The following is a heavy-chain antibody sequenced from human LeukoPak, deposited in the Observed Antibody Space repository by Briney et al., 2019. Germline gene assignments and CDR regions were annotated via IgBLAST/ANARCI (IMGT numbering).Heavy chain of an antibody. V-gene: IGHV1-18*01. D-gene: IGHD4-23*01. CDR1: GYTFTSFG. CDR3: ARDRDSGGNSCFDY. CDR2: ISAYNGNT. J-gene: IGHJ4*02. Sequence: ASVTVSCKASGYTFTSFGLSWVRQAPGQGLEWMGWISAYNGNTNYAQKLQGRVTMTTDTSTSTDYMELRSLRADDTAVYYCARDRDSGGNSCFDYWGQGTLVTVSS.